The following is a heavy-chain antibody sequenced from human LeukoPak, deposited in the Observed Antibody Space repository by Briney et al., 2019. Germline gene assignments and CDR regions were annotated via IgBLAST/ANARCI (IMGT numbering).Heavy chain of an antibody. CDR3: ARGVFDVSWWELRHGDYYYYYMDV. CDR1: GDSVSSNSVA. CDR2: TYYWSKWYN. Sequence: SPTLSLTCAISGDSVSSNSVAWNWIRQSPSRGLEWLGSTYYWSKWYNDYAVSVKSRITINPDTSKNQFSLQLNSVTPEDTAVYYCARGVFDVSWWELRHGDYYYYYMDVWGKGTTVSVSS. J-gene: IGHJ6*03. D-gene: IGHD1-26*01. V-gene: IGHV6-1*01.